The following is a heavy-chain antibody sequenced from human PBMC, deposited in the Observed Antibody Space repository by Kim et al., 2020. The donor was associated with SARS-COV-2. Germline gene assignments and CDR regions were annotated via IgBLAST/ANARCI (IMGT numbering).Heavy chain of an antibody. V-gene: IGHV3-21*01. Sequence: GGSPRLSCAASGFTFSSYSMNWVRQAPGKGLEWVSSVSSSSSYIYYADSMKGRFTISRDNAKNSLYLQMNSLRAEDTAVYYCVREEGYCSGVSCYSAYYFDYWGQGTLVTVSS. CDR3: VREEGYCSGVSCYSAYYFDY. J-gene: IGHJ4*02. CDR2: VSSSSSYI. CDR1: GFTFSSYS. D-gene: IGHD2-15*01.